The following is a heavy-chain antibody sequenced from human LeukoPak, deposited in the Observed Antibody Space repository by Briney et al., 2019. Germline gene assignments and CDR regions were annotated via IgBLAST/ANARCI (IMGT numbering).Heavy chain of an antibody. CDR3: ARDLYVDKAMSFFGWFDP. Sequence: GGSPRLSCAASGYTFSIYSVNSVRHAPEKGVGWVSSICSSSSYIYYADSVKGRFTISRDNAKNSLYLQMNSLRAEDTAVYYCARDLYVDKAMSFFGWFDPWGQGTLVTVSS. V-gene: IGHV3-21*01. CDR1: GYTFSIYS. J-gene: IGHJ5*02. D-gene: IGHD5-18*01. CDR2: ICSSSSYI.